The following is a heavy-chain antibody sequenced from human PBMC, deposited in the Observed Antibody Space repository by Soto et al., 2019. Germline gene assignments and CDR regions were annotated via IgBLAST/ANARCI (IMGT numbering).Heavy chain of an antibody. V-gene: IGHV4-59*01. J-gene: IGHJ6*02. CDR3: VRVAVAGIPPSEFYGMDV. CDR1: GGSISSYY. CDR2: IYYSGST. Sequence: SETLSLTCTVSGGSISSYYWSWIRQPPGKGLEWIGYIYYSGSTNYNPSLKSRVTISVDTSKNQFSLKLSSVTAADTAVYYCVRVAVAGIPPSEFYGMDVWGQGTTVTVSS. D-gene: IGHD6-19*01.